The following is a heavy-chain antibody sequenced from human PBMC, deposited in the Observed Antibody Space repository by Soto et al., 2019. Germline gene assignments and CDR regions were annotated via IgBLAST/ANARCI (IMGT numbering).Heavy chain of an antibody. CDR3: AKDKRYSYGSDFDY. CDR2: ISWNSGNI. D-gene: IGHD5-18*01. CDR1: GFIFDDYA. J-gene: IGHJ4*02. V-gene: IGHV3-9*01. Sequence: EVQLVESGGGLVQPGRSLRLSCAASGFIFDDYAMHWVRKAPGKGLEWVSGISWNSGNIGYADSVKGRFTISRDNAKNSLYLQMNSLRAEDTALYYCAKDKRYSYGSDFDYWGQGTLVTVSS.